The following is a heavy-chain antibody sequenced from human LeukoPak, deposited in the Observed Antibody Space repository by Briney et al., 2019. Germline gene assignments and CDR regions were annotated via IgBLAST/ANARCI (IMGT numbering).Heavy chain of an antibody. CDR3: ATDQGKASYYYDSPYYN. D-gene: IGHD3-22*01. Sequence: GASVKVSCKVFGYTLTELSMHWGRQAPGKGLEWMGGFDPEDGETIYAQKFQGRVTMTEDTSTDTAYMELSSLRSEDTAVYYCATDQGKASYYYDSPYYNWGQGTLVTVSS. CDR1: GYTLTELS. V-gene: IGHV1-24*01. J-gene: IGHJ4*02. CDR2: FDPEDGET.